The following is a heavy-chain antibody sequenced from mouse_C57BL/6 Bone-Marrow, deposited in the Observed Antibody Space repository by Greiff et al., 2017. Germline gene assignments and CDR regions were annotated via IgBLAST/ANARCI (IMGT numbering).Heavy chain of an antibody. V-gene: IGHV5-6-5*01. CDR2: ISRGGST. J-gene: IGHJ2*01. D-gene: IGHD1-2*01. CDR1: GFTFSSYA. Sequence: EVKLVESGGGLVKPGGSLKLSCAASGFTFSSYAMSWVRQTPEKRLEWVATISRGGSTYYTDSVKGRFTISRDNARNILYLQMSSLRSEDTAMYYCERGAATGDYWGQGTTLTVSS. CDR3: ERGAATGDY.